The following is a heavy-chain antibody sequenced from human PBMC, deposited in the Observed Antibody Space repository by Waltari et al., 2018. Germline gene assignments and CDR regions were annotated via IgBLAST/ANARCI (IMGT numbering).Heavy chain of an antibody. Sequence: QLQLQESGSGLVKPSQTLSLTCAVSGGSISSGGYSWSWIRQPPGKGLEWIGYIYHSGSTYYNPSLKSRVTISVDRSKKQFSLKLSSVTAADTAVYYCARTYYDFWSGSGWFDPWGQGTLVTVSS. V-gene: IGHV4-30-2*01. J-gene: IGHJ5*02. CDR1: GGSISSGGYS. CDR2: IYHSGST. D-gene: IGHD3-3*01. CDR3: ARTYYDFWSGSGWFDP.